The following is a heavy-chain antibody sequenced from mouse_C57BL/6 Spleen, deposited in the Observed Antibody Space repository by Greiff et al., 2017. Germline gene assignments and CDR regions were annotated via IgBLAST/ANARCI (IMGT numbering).Heavy chain of an antibody. J-gene: IGHJ1*03. V-gene: IGHV1-75*01. CDR2: IFPGSGST. Sequence: VHLVESGPELVKPGASVKISCKASGYTFTDYYINWVKQRPGQGLEWIGWIFPGSGSTYYNEKFKGKATLTVDKSSSTAYMLLSSLTSEDSAVYFCARCITTVVATGLDVWGTGTTVTVSS. CDR1: GYTFTDYY. CDR3: ARCITTVVATGLDV. D-gene: IGHD1-1*01.